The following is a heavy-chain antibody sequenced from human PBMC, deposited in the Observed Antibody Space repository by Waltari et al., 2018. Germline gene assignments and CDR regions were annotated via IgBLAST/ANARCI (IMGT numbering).Heavy chain of an antibody. CDR1: GYTSDHWH. CDR2: MNPNSVNT. J-gene: IGHJ5*02. Sequence: QLHLLQTGAQVTQPGASVPVSCKDLGYTSDHWHIYWVRQATGQGPEWMGWMNPNSVNTGYAQKCLDRLVMTTDTSINTFYMELSGLTSEDTAVYYGARGAEPGKGAHWFDPWGHGTQVIVAS. V-gene: IGHV1-8*01. CDR3: ARGAEPGKGAHWFDP. D-gene: IGHD3-16*01.